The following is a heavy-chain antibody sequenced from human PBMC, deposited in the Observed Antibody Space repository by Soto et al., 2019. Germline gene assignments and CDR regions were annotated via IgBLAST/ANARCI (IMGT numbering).Heavy chain of an antibody. D-gene: IGHD3-10*01. Sequence: GGSLRLSCSASGFTFSSYAMHWVCQAPGKGLEYVSAISSNGGSTYYADSVKGRFTISRDNSKNTLYLQMSSLRAEDTAVYYCVPPLYYYGSGSYTPIYRPFDYWGQGTLVTVSS. CDR1: GFTFSSYA. V-gene: IGHV3-64D*08. CDR2: ISSNGGST. CDR3: VPPLYYYGSGSYTPIYRPFDY. J-gene: IGHJ4*02.